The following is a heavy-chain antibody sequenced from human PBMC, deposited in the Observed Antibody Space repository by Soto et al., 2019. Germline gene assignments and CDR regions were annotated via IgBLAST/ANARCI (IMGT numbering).Heavy chain of an antibody. CDR2: ISEDGICT. CDR3: AKETSPNTYYTFDF. CDR1: GFTFSTYA. J-gene: IGHJ3*01. V-gene: IGHV3-23*01. Sequence: PGGSLRLSCTASGFTFSTYAMSWVRQAPGEGLEWVSSISEDGICTDYADSVKGRFTISRDNSKNTLYVQMTSLRAEDTAVYYCAKETSPNTYYTFDFWGQGTMVTVSS. D-gene: IGHD1-26*01.